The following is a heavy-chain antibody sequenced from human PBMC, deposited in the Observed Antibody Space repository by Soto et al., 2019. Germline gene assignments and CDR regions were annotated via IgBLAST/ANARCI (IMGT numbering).Heavy chain of an antibody. Sequence: GGSLRLSCAASGFTFSSYSTNWVRQAPGKGLEWVSSISSSSSYIYYADSVKGRFTISRDNAKNSLYLQMNSLRAEDTAVYYCARDQEATTSLPDYWGQGTLVTVSS. CDR1: GFTFSSYS. CDR2: ISSSSSYI. D-gene: IGHD5-12*01. V-gene: IGHV3-21*01. CDR3: ARDQEATTSLPDY. J-gene: IGHJ4*02.